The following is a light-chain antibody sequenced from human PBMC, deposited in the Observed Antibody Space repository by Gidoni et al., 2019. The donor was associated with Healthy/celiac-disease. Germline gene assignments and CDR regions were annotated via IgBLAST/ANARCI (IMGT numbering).Light chain of an antibody. CDR3: QQSYSTPYT. CDR1: QSISSY. CDR2: ATS. J-gene: IGKJ2*01. Sequence: DIQMTQCPSSLSASVEDRATITCQASQSISSYFNWYQQKQGKAPKLLIYATSRLQSEVPSRFSGSGSGTDFTLTISSLQPEVFGTYYCQQSYSTPYTFGEGTKLEIK. V-gene: IGKV1-39*01.